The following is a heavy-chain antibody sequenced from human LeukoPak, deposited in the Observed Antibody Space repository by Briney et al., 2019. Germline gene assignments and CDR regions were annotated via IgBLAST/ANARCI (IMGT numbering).Heavy chain of an antibody. CDR3: ARDSSESGYDYSYYYYMDV. CDR2: INPNSGGT. D-gene: IGHD5-12*01. Sequence: ASVKVSRKASGYTFTVFYMHWVRQAPGQGLEWMGWINPNSGGTNYAQKFQGRVTMTRDTSISTAYMELSRLRSDDTAVYYCARDSSESGYDYSYYYYMDVWGKGTTVTISS. V-gene: IGHV1-2*02. J-gene: IGHJ6*03. CDR1: GYTFTVFY.